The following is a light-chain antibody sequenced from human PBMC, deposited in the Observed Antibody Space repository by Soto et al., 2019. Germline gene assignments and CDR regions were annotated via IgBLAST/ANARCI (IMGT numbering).Light chain of an antibody. V-gene: IGKV3-15*01. J-gene: IGKJ2*01. CDR2: GAS. CDR1: QSVSSN. CDR3: QQYNNWPRT. Sequence: EIVMTQSPATLSVSPRERATLSCRASQSVSSNLAWYQQKPGQAPRLLIYGASTRATGIPARFSGSGSGTEFTLTISGLQSEDFAVYYCQQYNNWPRTFGQGTKLEIK.